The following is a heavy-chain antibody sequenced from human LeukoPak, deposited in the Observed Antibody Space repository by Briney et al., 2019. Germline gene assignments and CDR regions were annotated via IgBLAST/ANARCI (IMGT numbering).Heavy chain of an antibody. D-gene: IGHD2-15*01. CDR1: GFTFSSYS. CDR2: ITTSSSYI. CDR3: ARGAVGGWLVDY. V-gene: IGHV3-21*01. J-gene: IGHJ4*02. Sequence: PGGSLRLSCAASGFTFSSYSLNWVRQAPGKGLQWVSSITTSSSYIYYADSVKGRFTISRDNAKNSLSLQMNSLRAEDTAVYYCARGAVGGWLVDYWGQGTLVTVSS.